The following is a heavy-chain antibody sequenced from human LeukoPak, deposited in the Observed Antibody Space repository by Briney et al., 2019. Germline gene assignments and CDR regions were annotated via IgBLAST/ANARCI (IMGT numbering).Heavy chain of an antibody. CDR3: ARGSGSRINH. Sequence: PSETLSLTCTVSGGSISSSSYYWGWIRQPPGKGLEWIGSIYYSGNTYYNPSLKSRVTVSVDTSKNQFSLKLNSVTAADTAVYYCARGSGSRINHWGQGTLVTVSS. D-gene: IGHD3-10*01. J-gene: IGHJ4*02. CDR1: GGSISSSSYY. CDR2: IYYSGNT. V-gene: IGHV4-39*01.